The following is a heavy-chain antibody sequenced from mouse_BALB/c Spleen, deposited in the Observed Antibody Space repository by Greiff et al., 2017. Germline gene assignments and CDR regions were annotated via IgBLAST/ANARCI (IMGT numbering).Heavy chain of an antibody. J-gene: IGHJ3*01. V-gene: IGHV2-2*02. D-gene: IGHD1-2*01. CDR1: GFSLTSYG. Sequence: QVQLQQSGPGLVQPSQSLSITCTVSGFSLTSYGVHWVRQSPGKGLEWLGVIWGGGSTDYNAAFISRLSISKDNSKSQVFFKMNSLQANDTAIYYCARGGTATAYWGQGTLVTVSA. CDR2: IWGGGST. CDR3: ARGGTATAY.